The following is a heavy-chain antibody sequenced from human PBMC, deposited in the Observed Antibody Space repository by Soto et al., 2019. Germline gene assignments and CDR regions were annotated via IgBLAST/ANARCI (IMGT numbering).Heavy chain of an antibody. J-gene: IGHJ4*02. CDR2: IIPIFGTA. CDR3: ARSPGDNGGCDY. CDR1: GGTFSSYA. D-gene: IGHD7-27*01. V-gene: IGHV1-69*13. Sequence: ASVKVSCKASGGTFSSYAISWVRQAPGQGLEWMGGIIPIFGTANYAQKFQGRVTITADESTSTAYMELSSLRSEDTAVYYCARSPGDNGGCDYWGQGTLVTVSS.